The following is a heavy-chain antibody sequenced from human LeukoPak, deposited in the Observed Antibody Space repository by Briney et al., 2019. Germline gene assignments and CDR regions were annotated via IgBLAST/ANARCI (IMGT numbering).Heavy chain of an antibody. Sequence: PSETLSLTCTVSGGSISSYYWSWIRQPAGKGLEWIGRICTSGRTNYNPSLKSRVTISVDKSKNQFSLKLISVTAADTAVYYCARSGYCSSTSCYAVDYFDYWGQGTLVPVST. V-gene: IGHV4-4*07. CDR2: ICTSGRT. CDR3: ARSGYCSSTSCYAVDYFDY. CDR1: GGSISSYY. J-gene: IGHJ4*02. D-gene: IGHD2-2*01.